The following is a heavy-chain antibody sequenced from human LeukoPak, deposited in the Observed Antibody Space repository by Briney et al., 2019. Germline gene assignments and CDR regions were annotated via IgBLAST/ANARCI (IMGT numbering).Heavy chain of an antibody. CDR3: AKDPSYCSGGRCYGHAPGY. D-gene: IGHD2-15*01. J-gene: IGHJ4*02. V-gene: IGHV3-30*18. CDR1: GFSFSSYG. Sequence: GGSLRLSCSASGFSFSSYGVHWVRQAPGKGLEGVAAISHGGNNKYYADSVKGRFTISRDNSKNALYLEMNSLRAEDTAMYYCAKDPSYCSGGRCYGHAPGYWGQGTLVTVSS. CDR2: ISHGGNNK.